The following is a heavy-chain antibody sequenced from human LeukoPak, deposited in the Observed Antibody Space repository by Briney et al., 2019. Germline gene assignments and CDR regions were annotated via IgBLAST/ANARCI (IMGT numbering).Heavy chain of an antibody. Sequence: GGSLRLSCAASGFTFSSYDMHWVRQATGKGLEWVSAIGTAGDTYYPGSVKGRFTISRENAKNSLHLQMNSLIAGDTAVYYCARAYRVRFQPLLYFDYWSQGTLVTVSS. CDR3: ARAYRVRFQPLLYFDY. CDR2: IGTAGDT. J-gene: IGHJ4*02. V-gene: IGHV3-13*01. D-gene: IGHD2-8*01. CDR1: GFTFSSYD.